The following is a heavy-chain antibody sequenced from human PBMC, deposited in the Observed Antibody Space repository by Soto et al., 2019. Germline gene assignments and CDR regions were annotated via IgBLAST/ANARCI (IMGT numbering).Heavy chain of an antibody. D-gene: IGHD6-19*01. J-gene: IGHJ4*02. CDR2: IGSDGTAI. CDR3: ARPGLTVPGTRYFDH. Sequence: EVQLLESGGGLVQHGGSLRLSCAASGFTFNSYAMSWVRQAPGKGLEWVSAIGSDGTAIQYADSVKGRFTISKDNSKDMLYLQMNSLRAEDTAVYYCARPGLTVPGTRYFDHWGQGALVTVSS. V-gene: IGHV3-23*05. CDR1: GFTFNSYA.